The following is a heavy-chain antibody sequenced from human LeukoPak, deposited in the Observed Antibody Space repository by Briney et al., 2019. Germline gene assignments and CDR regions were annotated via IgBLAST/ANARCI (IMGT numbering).Heavy chain of an antibody. J-gene: IGHJ6*03. D-gene: IGHD3-9*01. CDR3: AKGSYYDILTGYPSHYYYYMDV. CDR1: GFTFSSYA. Sequence: SGGSLRLSCAASGFTFSSYAMSWVRQAPGKGLEWVSAISGSGGSTYYADSVKGRFTISRDNSKNTLYLQMNSLRAEDTAVYYRAKGSYYDILTGYPSHYYYYMDVWGKGTTVTVSS. V-gene: IGHV3-23*01. CDR2: ISGSGGST.